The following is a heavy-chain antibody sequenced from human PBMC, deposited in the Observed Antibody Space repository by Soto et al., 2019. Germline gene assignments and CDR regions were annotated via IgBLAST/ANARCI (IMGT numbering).Heavy chain of an antibody. D-gene: IGHD3-10*01. CDR1: GFPLSADGVS. CDR3: AHWGYGSGSYAFDY. CDR2: IYLDDDK. J-gene: IGHJ4*02. V-gene: IGHV2-5*02. Sequence: QITLKESGPTLVKPTQPLTLTCTFSGFPLSADGVSVGWILQPPGQALEWLALIYLDDDKRYSPSLKTRLSIAKDTSKNQVVLTMTNMDPVDTAKYYCAHWGYGSGSYAFDYWGQGTLVTVTS.